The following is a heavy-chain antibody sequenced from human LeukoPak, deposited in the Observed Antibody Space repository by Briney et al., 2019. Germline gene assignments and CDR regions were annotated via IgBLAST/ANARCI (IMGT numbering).Heavy chain of an antibody. D-gene: IGHD2-2*01. CDR3: ARCRFSGTSCDFDS. V-gene: IGHV3-7*03. J-gene: IGHJ4*02. CDR2: IKQDESQK. Sequence: GGSLRLSCVASGFTFSSSWMSWVRQAPGRGLEWVANIKQDESQKYNVDSVKGRFTVSRDNAKNSLYLQMNSLRAEDTAVYYCARCRFSGTSCDFDSWGQGTLVIVSS. CDR1: GFTFSSSW.